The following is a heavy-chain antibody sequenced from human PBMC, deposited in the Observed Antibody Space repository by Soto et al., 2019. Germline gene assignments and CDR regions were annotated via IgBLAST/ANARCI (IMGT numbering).Heavy chain of an antibody. V-gene: IGHV4-61*01. D-gene: IGHD2-21*02. CDR2: IYYSGST. Sequence: SETLSLTCTVSGGSVSSGSYYWSWIRQPPGKGLEWIGYIYYSGSTNYNPSLKSRVTISVDTSKNQFSLKLSSVTAADTAVYYCARGYCGGDCYSTPYYYYGMDVWGQGTTVTVSS. CDR1: GGSVSSGSYY. J-gene: IGHJ6*02. CDR3: ARGYCGGDCYSTPYYYYGMDV.